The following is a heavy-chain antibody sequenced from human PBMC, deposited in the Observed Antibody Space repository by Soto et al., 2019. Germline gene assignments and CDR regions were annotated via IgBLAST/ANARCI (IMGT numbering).Heavy chain of an antibody. J-gene: IGHJ4*02. V-gene: IGHV4-34*01. CDR1: GGSFSGYY. D-gene: IGHD3-10*01. CDR2: INHSGST. CDR3: ASRKRGLLWFGELLSFDY. Sequence: SETLSLTCAVYGGSFSGYYWSWIRQPPGKGLEWIGEINHSGSTNYNPSLKSRVTISVDTSKNQFSPKLSSVTAADTAVYYCASRKRGLLWFGELLSFDYWGQGTLVTVSS.